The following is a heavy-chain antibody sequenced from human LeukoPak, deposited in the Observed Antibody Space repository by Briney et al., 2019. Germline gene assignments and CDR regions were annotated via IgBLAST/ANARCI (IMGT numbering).Heavy chain of an antibody. J-gene: IGHJ4*02. D-gene: IGHD3-3*01. Sequence: ASVKVSCKASGYTFTSYYMHWVRQAPGQGLEWMGLINPSGGSTIYAQKFQGRVTMTRDTSTSTVYMELSSLRSEDTAVYYCARGFWSGYDGYFFDYWGQGTLVTVSS. V-gene: IGHV1-46*03. CDR1: GYTFTSYY. CDR2: INPSGGST. CDR3: ARGFWSGYDGYFFDY.